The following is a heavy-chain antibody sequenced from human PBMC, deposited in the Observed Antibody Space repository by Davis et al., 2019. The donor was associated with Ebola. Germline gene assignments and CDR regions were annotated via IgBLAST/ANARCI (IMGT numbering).Heavy chain of an antibody. V-gene: IGHV3-33*01. CDR1: GFTFSSYG. J-gene: IGHJ4*02. Sequence: PGGSLRLSYAASGFTFSSYGMHWVRQAPGKGLEWVAVIWYDGSNKYYADSVKGRFTISRDNSKNTLYLQMNSLRAEDTAVYYCARDRPEVVAAIPTFYFDYWGQGTLVTVSS. CDR2: IWYDGSNK. CDR3: ARDRPEVVAAIPTFYFDY. D-gene: IGHD2-15*01.